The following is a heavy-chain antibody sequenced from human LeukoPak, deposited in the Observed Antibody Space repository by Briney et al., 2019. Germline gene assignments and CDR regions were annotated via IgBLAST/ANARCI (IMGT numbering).Heavy chain of an antibody. CDR1: GYTFTSYD. V-gene: IGHV1-8*01. CDR3: AKDYGGGRGPDAFDI. CDR2: MNPNSGNT. D-gene: IGHD4-23*01. Sequence: ASVKVSCKASGYTFTSYDINWVRQATGQGLEWMGWMNPNSGNTGYAQKFQGRVTMTRNTSISTAYMELSSLRAEDTAVYYCAKDYGGGRGPDAFDIWGQGTMVTVSS. J-gene: IGHJ3*02.